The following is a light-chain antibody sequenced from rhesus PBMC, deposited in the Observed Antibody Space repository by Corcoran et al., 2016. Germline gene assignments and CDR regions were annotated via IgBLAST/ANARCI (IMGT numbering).Light chain of an antibody. Sequence: DIQMTQSPSSLSASVGDRVTITCRASENVNNYLNWYQQKPGKALKLLNSYANRLESGVPSRFSGSGSGTESTLTIMSLQPVDFATYNCQQYKSCPLTFGGGAKVEIK. CDR1: ENVNNY. J-gene: IGKJ4*01. CDR2: YAN. V-gene: IGKV1-32*01. CDR3: QQYKSCPLT.